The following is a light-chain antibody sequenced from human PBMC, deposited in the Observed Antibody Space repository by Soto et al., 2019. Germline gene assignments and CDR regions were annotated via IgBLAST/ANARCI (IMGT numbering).Light chain of an antibody. CDR2: GAS. J-gene: IGKJ1*01. Sequence: EIVLTQSPGTLSLSPGERATLSYRASQSVSSNYLAWYQQKPGQAPRLLIYGASSRATGIPDRFSGSESGTDFILTISRLEPEDFAVYHCQHYASSPWTFGQGTKVEIK. CDR1: QSVSSNY. CDR3: QHYASSPWT. V-gene: IGKV3-20*01.